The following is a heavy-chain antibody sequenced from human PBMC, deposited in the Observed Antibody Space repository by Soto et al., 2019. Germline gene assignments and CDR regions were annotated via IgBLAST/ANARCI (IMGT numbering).Heavy chain of an antibody. J-gene: IGHJ4*02. CDR3: ARDDDYGDNGLDY. CDR2: ILRDGSDK. CDR1: GFSFSSYG. Sequence: QVQLVESGGGVVQPGRSLRLSCAASGFSFSSYGMHWVRQAPGKGLEWVAVILRDGSDKDYTDAVKGRFPISRDNSKNTLYLEMNSLRAEDTAVYYCARDDDYGDNGLDYWGQGTLVTVSS. D-gene: IGHD4-17*01. V-gene: IGHV3-33*01.